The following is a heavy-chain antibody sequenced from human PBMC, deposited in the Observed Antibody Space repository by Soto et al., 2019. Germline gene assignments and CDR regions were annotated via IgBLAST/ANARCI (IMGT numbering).Heavy chain of an antibody. Sequence: ETLSLTCTVSGGSISSYYWSWIRQPPGKGLEWIGYIYYSGSTNYNPSLKSRVTISVDTSKNQFSPKLSSVTAADTAVYYCARINDFWSGPGSYYYYYMDVWGKGTTVTVSS. CDR1: GGSISSYY. CDR2: IYYSGST. CDR3: ARINDFWSGPGSYYYYYMDV. V-gene: IGHV4-59*01. J-gene: IGHJ6*03. D-gene: IGHD3-3*01.